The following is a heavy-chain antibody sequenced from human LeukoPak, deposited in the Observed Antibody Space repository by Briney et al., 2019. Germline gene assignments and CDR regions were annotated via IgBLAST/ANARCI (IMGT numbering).Heavy chain of an antibody. J-gene: IGHJ3*02. Sequence: GGSLRLSCAASGFTFSSYSMNWARQAPGKGLEWVSSISSSSSYIYYADSVKGRFTISRDNAKNSLYLQMNSLRAEDTAVYYCAQSGDAYTFDIWGQETMVTVSS. CDR1: GFTFSSYS. CDR2: ISSSSSYI. D-gene: IGHD4-17*01. CDR3: AQSGDAYTFDI. V-gene: IGHV3-21*01.